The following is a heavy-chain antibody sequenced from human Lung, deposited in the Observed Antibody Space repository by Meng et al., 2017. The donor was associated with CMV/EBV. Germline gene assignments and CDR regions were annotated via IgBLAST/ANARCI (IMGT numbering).Heavy chain of an antibody. CDR1: GFTFSDYY. CDR3: ARAGVGTGSSGVY. J-gene: IGHJ4*02. D-gene: IGHD1-26*01. V-gene: IGHV3-11*06. Sequence: VHVGESGGGLVNPGGSLRLSCAASGFTFSDYYMSWIRQAPGKGLEWVSYISSSSSYTNYADSVKGRFTISRDNAKNSLYLQMNSLRAEDTAVYYCARAGVGTGSSGVYWGQGTLVTVSS. CDR2: ISSSSSYT.